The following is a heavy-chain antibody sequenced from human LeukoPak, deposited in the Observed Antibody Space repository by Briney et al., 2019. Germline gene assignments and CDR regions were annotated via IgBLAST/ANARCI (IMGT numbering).Heavy chain of an antibody. D-gene: IGHD6-13*01. CDR3: ARVTGYRIEDYFDY. Sequence: PGGSLRLSCAASGFTFSSYSMNWVRQAPGKGLEWVSSISSSSTSIYYADSVKGRFTISRDNAKNSLYLQMNSLRAEDTAVYYCARVTGYRIEDYFDYWGQGTLVTVSS. J-gene: IGHJ4*02. CDR1: GFTFSSYS. V-gene: IGHV3-21*04. CDR2: ISSSSTSI.